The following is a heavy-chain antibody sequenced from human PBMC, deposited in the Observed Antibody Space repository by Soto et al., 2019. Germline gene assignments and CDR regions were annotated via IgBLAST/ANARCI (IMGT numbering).Heavy chain of an antibody. J-gene: IGHJ4*02. D-gene: IGHD4-17*01. CDR1: GFTFSSYA. CDR3: ENTGQLYGDYRDY. Sequence: EVQLLESGGGLVQPGGSLRLSCAASGFTFSSYAMSWVRQAPGKGLEWVSAISGSGGSTYYADSVKGRFTISRDNSKNTLYLQMNSLRAEDTAVYYGENTGQLYGDYRDYWGQGTLVTVSS. V-gene: IGHV3-23*01. CDR2: ISGSGGST.